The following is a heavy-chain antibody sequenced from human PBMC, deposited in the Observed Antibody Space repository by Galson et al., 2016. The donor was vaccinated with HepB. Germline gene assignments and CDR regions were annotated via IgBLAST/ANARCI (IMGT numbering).Heavy chain of an antibody. J-gene: IGHJ4*02. D-gene: IGHD2-21*02. V-gene: IGHV4-30-2*01. CDR3: ASGAYCGGGCHPHLDY. Sequence: TLSLTCAVSGDSISSGTFSWSWIRQPPGKGLEWIGYIYHSGNTYYNPSLRSRVSISVDRSKNRFSLRLGFVTAADTAAYYSASGAYCGGGCHPHLDYWGQGTLVTVSS. CDR2: IYHSGNT. CDR1: GDSISSGTFS.